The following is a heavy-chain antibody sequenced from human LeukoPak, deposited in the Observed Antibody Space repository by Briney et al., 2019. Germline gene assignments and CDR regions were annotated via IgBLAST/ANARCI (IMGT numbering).Heavy chain of an antibody. J-gene: IGHJ4*02. D-gene: IGHD3-22*01. CDR1: GFTVFSNY. CDR3: ARDPYYYDTSGYFDY. CDR2: IYSDGST. Sequence: GGSLRLSCAASGFTVFSNYMSWVRQAPGKGLEWVSVIYSDGSTYYADSVKGRFTISRDNSKNTLYLQMNSLRAEDTAVYYCARDPYYYDTSGYFDYWGQGTLVTVSS. V-gene: IGHV3-66*01.